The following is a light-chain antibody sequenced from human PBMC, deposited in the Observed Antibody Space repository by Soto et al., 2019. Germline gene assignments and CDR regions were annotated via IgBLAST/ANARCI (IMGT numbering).Light chain of an antibody. J-gene: IGLJ1*01. Sequence: QSVLTQPASVSGSPGQSITISCTGTTSDVGSYNLVSWYQHHPGKAPKLMIYEVTKRPSGFSDRFSGSKSGNTASLTISGLQAEDEAIYYCCSYAGSATGYVFGIGTKVTVL. CDR3: CSYAGSATGYV. CDR1: TSDVGSYNL. CDR2: EVT. V-gene: IGLV2-23*02.